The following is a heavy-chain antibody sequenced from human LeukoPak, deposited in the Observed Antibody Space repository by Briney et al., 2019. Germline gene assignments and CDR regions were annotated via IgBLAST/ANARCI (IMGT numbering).Heavy chain of an antibody. CDR2: ISSRGSPI. CDR1: GFTFSTYS. CDR3: ARARGAIAVTGTPDY. Sequence: GGSLRLSCAASGFTFSTYSMTWVRQAPGKGLEWVSYISSRGSPINYADSVKGRFTISRDNAKKSLYLQMNSLRAEDTAVYYCARARGAIAVTGTPDYWGQGTLVTVSS. V-gene: IGHV3-48*04. J-gene: IGHJ4*02. D-gene: IGHD6-19*01.